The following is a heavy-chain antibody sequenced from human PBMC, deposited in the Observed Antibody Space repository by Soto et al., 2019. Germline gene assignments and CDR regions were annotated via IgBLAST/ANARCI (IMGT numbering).Heavy chain of an antibody. D-gene: IGHD6-13*01. CDR1: GASVSSTYW. J-gene: IGHJ4*02. V-gene: IGHV4-4*02. CDR3: ARYNAASGTCCFVF. CDR2: INHRGSA. Sequence: PSETLSLTCAVSGASVSSTYWWSWVRQPPGKGPEWIGEINHRGSANYNPSLKSRVTISVDISKSQFSLRLTSVTAADTAVYYCARYNAASGTCCFVFWGQGALVTAPQ.